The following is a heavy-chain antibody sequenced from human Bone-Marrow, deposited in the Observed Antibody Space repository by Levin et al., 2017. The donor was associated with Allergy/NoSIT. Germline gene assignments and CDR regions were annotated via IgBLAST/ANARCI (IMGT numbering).Heavy chain of an antibody. CDR2: ISYDGSNK. CDR1: GFTFSSYG. D-gene: IGHD2-21*02. Sequence: QAGGSLRLSCAASGFTFSSYGMHWVRQAPGKGLEWVAVISYDGSNKYYADSVKGRFTISRDNSKNTLYLQMNSLRAEDTAVYYCAPPVVTAIPIDYWGQGTLVTVSS. CDR3: APPVVTAIPIDY. J-gene: IGHJ4*02. V-gene: IGHV3-30*03.